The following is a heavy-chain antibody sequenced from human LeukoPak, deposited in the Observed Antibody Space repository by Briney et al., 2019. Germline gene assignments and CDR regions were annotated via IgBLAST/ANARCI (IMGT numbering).Heavy chain of an antibody. D-gene: IGHD3-16*02. CDR1: GFTFSSYA. CDR3: AKVEGGYVWGSYRQGGVY. J-gene: IGHJ4*02. CDR2: ISGSGGST. V-gene: IGHV3-23*01. Sequence: GGSLRLSCAASGFTFSSYAMSWVRQAPGKGLEWVSAISGSGGSTYYADSVKGRFTISRDNSKNTLYLQMNGLRAEHTAVYFCAKVEGGYVWGSYRQGGVYWGQGTLVTVSS.